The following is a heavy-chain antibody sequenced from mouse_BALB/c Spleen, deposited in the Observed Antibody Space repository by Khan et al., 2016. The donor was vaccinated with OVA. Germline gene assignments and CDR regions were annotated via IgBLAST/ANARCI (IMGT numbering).Heavy chain of an antibody. V-gene: IGHV1S81*02. Sequence: QVQLQQPGAELVKPGASVKLSCKASGYTFTNYWMLWVRQRPGQGLEWIGEINPSNGRTNYNEKFQSKATLTVDKSSSTAYMQLSSLTYEDSAVYYCARSTMITTEFAYWGQGTLVTVSA. CDR1: GYTFTNYW. CDR2: INPSNGRT. CDR3: ARSTMITTEFAY. J-gene: IGHJ3*01. D-gene: IGHD2-4*01.